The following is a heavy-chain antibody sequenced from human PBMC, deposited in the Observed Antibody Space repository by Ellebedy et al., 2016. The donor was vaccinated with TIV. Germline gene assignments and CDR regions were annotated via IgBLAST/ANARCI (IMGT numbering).Heavy chain of an antibody. J-gene: IGHJ3*01. D-gene: IGHD3-9*01. V-gene: IGHV3-7*03. CDR3: AREEMEYFEFSTDLYTGAVDL. CDR2: INQDGSEK. Sequence: GESLKISCAASGFTFSSHWMNWVRQAPGKGLEWVANINQDGSEKYYVESVKGRFTISRDNAKNSVYLQMDSLRAEDTAMYCCAREEMEYFEFSTDLYTGAVDLWGQGTMVTVSS. CDR1: GFTFSSHW.